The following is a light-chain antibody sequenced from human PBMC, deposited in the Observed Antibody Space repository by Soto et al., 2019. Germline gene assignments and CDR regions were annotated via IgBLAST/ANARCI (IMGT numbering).Light chain of an antibody. CDR3: YSYRGTNTRYV. V-gene: IGLV2-14*01. CDR2: EVD. J-gene: IGLJ1*01. CDR1: SSDVGGYNS. Sequence: QSALTQPASVSGSPGQSITISCSGTSSDVGGYNSVSWYRQYPGKAPKLTIYEVDNRPSGVSDRFSGSKSGNTASLTISGLQADDEADYYCYSYRGTNTRYVFGTGTKVTVL.